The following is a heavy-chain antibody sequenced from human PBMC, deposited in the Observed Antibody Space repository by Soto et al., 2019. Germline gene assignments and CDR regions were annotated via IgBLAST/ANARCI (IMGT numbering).Heavy chain of an antibody. V-gene: IGHV1-69*01. J-gene: IGHJ6*02. CDR3: ASGVYSSSSDYYYYGMDV. D-gene: IGHD6-6*01. CDR2: IIPIFGTA. CDR1: GGTFSSYA. Sequence: QVPLVQSGAEVKKPGSSVKVSCKASGGTFSSYAISWVRQAPGQGLEWMGGIIPIFGTANYAQKFQGRVTITADESTSTAYMELSSLRSEDTAVYYCASGVYSSSSDYYYYGMDVWGQGTTVTVSS.